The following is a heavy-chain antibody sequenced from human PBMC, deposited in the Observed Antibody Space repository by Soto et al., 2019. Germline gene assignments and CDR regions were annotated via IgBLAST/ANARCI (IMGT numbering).Heavy chain of an antibody. CDR3: ALEDCISTSCPFDD. D-gene: IGHD2-2*01. V-gene: IGHV1-69*12. J-gene: IGHJ4*02. CDR2: IIPIFGTA. Sequence: QVQLVQSGAEVKKPGSSVKVSCKASGGTFSSYAISWVRQAPGQGLEWMGGIIPIFGTANYAQKFQGRVTITADESTSTAYVERSSLRSEDTAGDYWALEDCISTSCPFDDWGQGTLVTVSS. CDR1: GGTFSSYA.